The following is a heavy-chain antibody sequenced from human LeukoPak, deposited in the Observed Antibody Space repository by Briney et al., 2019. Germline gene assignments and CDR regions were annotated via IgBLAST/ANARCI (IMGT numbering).Heavy chain of an antibody. CDR3: ATYSRGDYGDYYYYYMDV. Sequence: GASVKVSCKASGGTFSTYAINWVRQAPGQGLEWVGGILPIFGTGNYAQKSQGRVTITADESTSTAYMELSSLRSEDTAVYYCATYSRGDYGDYYYYYMDVWGKGTTVTISS. D-gene: IGHD4-17*01. V-gene: IGHV1-69*13. CDR1: GGTFSTYA. CDR2: ILPIFGTG. J-gene: IGHJ6*03.